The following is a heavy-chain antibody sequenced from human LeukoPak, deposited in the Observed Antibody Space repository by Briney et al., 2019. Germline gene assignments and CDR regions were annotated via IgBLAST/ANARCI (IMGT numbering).Heavy chain of an antibody. Sequence: PGRSLRLSCAASGFTFSTYALHWVRQAPGKGLEWVAVISYDGSNKYYADSVKGRFTISRDNSKNTLYLQMNSLRAEDTAVYYCARSPEPKYYYDSRGYYYRGRGAFDIWGQGTIVTVSS. J-gene: IGHJ3*02. D-gene: IGHD3-22*01. CDR3: ARSPEPKYYYDSRGYYYRGRGAFDI. CDR2: ISYDGSNK. V-gene: IGHV3-30-3*01. CDR1: GFTFSTYA.